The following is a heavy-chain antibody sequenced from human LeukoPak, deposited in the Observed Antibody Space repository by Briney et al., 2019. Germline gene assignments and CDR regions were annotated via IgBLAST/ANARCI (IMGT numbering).Heavy chain of an antibody. Sequence: GGSLRLSCAASGFTFSSYGMHWVRQAPGKGLGWVAVIWYDGSNKYYADSVKGRFTISRDNTKNTLYLQMNSLRAENTAVYYCATLFDYQYYFDYWGQGTLVTVSS. D-gene: IGHD3-9*01. CDR2: IWYDGSNK. J-gene: IGHJ4*02. CDR3: ATLFDYQYYFDY. CDR1: GFTFSSYG. V-gene: IGHV3-33*01.